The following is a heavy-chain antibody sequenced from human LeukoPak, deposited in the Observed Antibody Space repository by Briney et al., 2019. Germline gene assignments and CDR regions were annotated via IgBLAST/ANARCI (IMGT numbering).Heavy chain of an antibody. V-gene: IGHV3-30*02. D-gene: IGHD2-21*01. J-gene: IGHJ3*01. CDR3: ALIGVVIPPDTYDV. Sequence: GGSLRLSCSAFGFTFGDYAFHWVRQAPGKGLEWLAFIRYDGSDSYYADSVKGRFTISRDNSKKTLYLQMDSLRTEDTAFYYCALIGVVIPPDTYDVWGQGT. CDR2: IRYDGSDS. CDR1: GFTFGDYA.